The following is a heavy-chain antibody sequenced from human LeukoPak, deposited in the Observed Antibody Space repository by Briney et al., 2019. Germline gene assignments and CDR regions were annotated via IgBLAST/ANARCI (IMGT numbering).Heavy chain of an antibody. Sequence: ETLSLTCTVSGGSISSYYWSWIRQPPGKGLEWIGYIYYSGSTNYNPSLKSRVTISVDTSKNQFSLKLSSVTAADTAVYYCARDLEFWGQGTLVTVST. J-gene: IGHJ4*02. CDR2: IYYSGST. CDR3: ARDLEF. CDR1: GGSISSYY. V-gene: IGHV4-59*01. D-gene: IGHD3-10*01.